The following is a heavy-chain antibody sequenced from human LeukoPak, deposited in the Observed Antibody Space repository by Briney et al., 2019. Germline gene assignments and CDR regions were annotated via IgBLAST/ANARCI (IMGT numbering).Heavy chain of an antibody. CDR3: AKVGRGEAAADTEPDY. V-gene: IGHV3-23*01. Sequence: GGSLRLSCAASGFTFSSYAMSWVRQAPEKGLEWVSAISGSGGSTYYADSAEGRFTISRDNSKNTLYLQMNSLRAEDTAVYYCAKVGRGEAAADTEPDYWGQGTLVTVSS. J-gene: IGHJ4*02. D-gene: IGHD6-13*01. CDR1: GFTFSSYA. CDR2: ISGSGGST.